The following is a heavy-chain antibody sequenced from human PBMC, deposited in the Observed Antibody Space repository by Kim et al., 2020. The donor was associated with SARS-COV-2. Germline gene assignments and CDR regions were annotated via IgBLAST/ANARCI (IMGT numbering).Heavy chain of an antibody. D-gene: IGHD6-19*01. J-gene: IGHJ5*02. V-gene: IGHV4-39*01. Sequence: SETLSLTCTVSGGSISSSSYYWGWIRQPPGKGLEWIGSIYYSGSTYYNPSLKSRVTISVDTSKNQFSLKLSSVTAADTAVYYCALKGLIAVAGTDVNNWFDPWGQGTLVTVSS. CDR3: ALKGLIAVAGTDVNNWFDP. CDR1: GGSISSSSYY. CDR2: IYYSGST.